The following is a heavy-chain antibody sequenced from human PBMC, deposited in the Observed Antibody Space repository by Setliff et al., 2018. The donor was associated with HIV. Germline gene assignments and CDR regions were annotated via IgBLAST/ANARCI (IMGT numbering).Heavy chain of an antibody. D-gene: IGHD5-18*01. CDR2: IYSSGSA. CDR1: GGSISSHY. V-gene: IGHV4-59*11. Sequence: PSETLSLTCTVSGGSISSHYWIWIRQPPGKGLEWIGYIYSSGSAEYNPSLKSRVTMSVDASKSQVSLRLTSVTAADAAVYFCARSPGVDTNMAFDLWGQGSLVTVSS. J-gene: IGHJ4*01. CDR3: ARSPGVDTNMAFDL.